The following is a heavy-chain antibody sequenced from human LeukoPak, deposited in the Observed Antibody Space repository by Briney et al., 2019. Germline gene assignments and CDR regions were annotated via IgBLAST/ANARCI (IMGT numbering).Heavy chain of an antibody. CDR2: IFYSVTT. Sequence: SGPTLVKPSETLSLTCTVSGGSVSSGGHYWSWIRQPPGKGLEWIGYIFYSVTTKYNPSLKSRVTISLDTPRNQLSLKLSSVTAADTAVYDCARGGELNGYADYWGPGTLVTVSS. V-gene: IGHV4-61*08. J-gene: IGHJ4*02. D-gene: IGHD5-12*01. CDR3: ARGGELNGYADY. CDR1: GGSVSSGGHY.